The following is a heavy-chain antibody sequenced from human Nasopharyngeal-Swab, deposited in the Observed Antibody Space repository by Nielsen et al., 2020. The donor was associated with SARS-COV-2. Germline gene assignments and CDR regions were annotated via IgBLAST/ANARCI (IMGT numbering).Heavy chain of an antibody. CDR2: IYSGGST. D-gene: IGHD2-21*02. Sequence: GESLKISCAASGFTVSSNYMSWVRQAPGKGLEWVSVIYSGGSTYYADSVKGRFTISRDNSKNTLYLQMNSLRAEDTAVYYCARGLADPYCGGDCYLYFDYWGQGTLVTVSS. J-gene: IGHJ4*02. V-gene: IGHV3-53*01. CDR1: GFTVSSNY. CDR3: ARGLADPYCGGDCYLYFDY.